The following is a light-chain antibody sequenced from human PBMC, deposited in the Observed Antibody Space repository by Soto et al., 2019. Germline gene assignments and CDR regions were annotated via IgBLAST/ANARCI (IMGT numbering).Light chain of an antibody. CDR1: SSDVGSYNL. J-gene: IGLJ3*02. CDR3: CSYAGRSSWV. CDR2: EDS. V-gene: IGLV2-23*01. Sequence: QSALTQPASVSGSPGQSITISCTGSSSDVGSYNLVSWYQQHPGKAPKLIIYEDSKRPSGLNNRFSGAKSGNTASLTISGLQDEDEADYYCCSYAGRSSWVFGGGTKVTVL.